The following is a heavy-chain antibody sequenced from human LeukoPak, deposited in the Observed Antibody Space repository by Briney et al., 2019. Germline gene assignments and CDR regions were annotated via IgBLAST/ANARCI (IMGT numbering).Heavy chain of an antibody. CDR2: IYCTGNT. Sequence: PSETLSLTCTVSGGAISYYYWNWIRQPPGKGLEWIGYIYCTGNTNYNPSLKSRVTISVDTSKNQFSLKLSSVTAADTAVYYCARDRLQLQSWGQGTLVTVSS. V-gene: IGHV4-59*01. CDR1: GGAISYYY. D-gene: IGHD5-24*01. CDR3: ARDRLQLQS. J-gene: IGHJ5*02.